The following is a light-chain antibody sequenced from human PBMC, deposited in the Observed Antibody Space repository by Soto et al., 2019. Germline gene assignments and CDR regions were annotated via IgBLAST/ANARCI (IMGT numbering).Light chain of an antibody. J-gene: IGKJ5*01. CDR3: QQRSNWPIT. Sequence: EIVLTQSPGTLSLSSGERATLSCRASQPIYSDYFAWYVQKPGQAPRLLIYGASNRATGIPARISGSGSGTDFTLTISSLEPEDFAVYYCQQRSNWPITFGQGTRLEIK. CDR2: GAS. V-gene: IGKV3-11*01. CDR1: QPIYSDY.